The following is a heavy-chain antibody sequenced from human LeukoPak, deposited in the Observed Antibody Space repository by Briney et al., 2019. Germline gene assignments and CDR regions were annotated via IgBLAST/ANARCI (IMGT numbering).Heavy chain of an antibody. V-gene: IGHV3-23*01. Sequence: GGSLRLSCAASGFTLSSYWMHWVRQAPGKGLEWVSAIVSSGDSTYYADSVKGRFTISRDNSKNTLYLQMNSLRAEDTAVYYCAKADGGQWPSSYYYYYMDVWGKGTTVTVSS. CDR2: IVSSGDST. J-gene: IGHJ6*03. D-gene: IGHD6-19*01. CDR1: GFTLSSYW. CDR3: AKADGGQWPSSYYYYYMDV.